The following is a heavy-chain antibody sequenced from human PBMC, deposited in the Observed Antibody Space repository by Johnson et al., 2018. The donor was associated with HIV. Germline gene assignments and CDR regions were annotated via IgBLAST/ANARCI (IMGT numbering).Heavy chain of an antibody. J-gene: IGHJ3*02. Sequence: VQLVESGGGLVQPGRSLRLSCAASGFTFDEYAMHWVRQAPGKGLEWVSGISWNSGSIGYGDSVNGRFTISRDNAKNSLYLQMNSLRAEDTALYYCAKEGAYYYDSSGLNDAFDIWGQGTMVTVSS. V-gene: IGHV3-9*01. D-gene: IGHD3-22*01. CDR3: AKEGAYYYDSSGLNDAFDI. CDR2: ISWNSGSI. CDR1: GFTFDEYA.